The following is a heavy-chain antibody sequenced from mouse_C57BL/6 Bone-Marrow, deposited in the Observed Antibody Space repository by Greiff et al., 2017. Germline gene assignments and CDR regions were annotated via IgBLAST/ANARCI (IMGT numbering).Heavy chain of an antibody. Sequence: VQLQQSGAELVRPGASVTLSCKASGYTFTDYEMHWVKQTPVHGLEWIGAIDPETGGTAYNQKFKGKAILTADKSSSTAYMELRSLTSEDSAVYFCAGPPLWGTVVAQSFYWYFDVWGTGTTVTVSS. V-gene: IGHV1-15*01. CDR1: GYTFTDYE. J-gene: IGHJ1*03. CDR2: IDPETGGT. CDR3: AGPPLWGTVVAQSFYWYFDV. D-gene: IGHD1-1*01.